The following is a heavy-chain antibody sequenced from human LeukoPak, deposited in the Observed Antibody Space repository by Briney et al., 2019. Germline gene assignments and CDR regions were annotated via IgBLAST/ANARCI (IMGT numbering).Heavy chain of an antibody. CDR3: ARGVVPAAIDYYYYYMDV. Sequence: ASVKVSCKASGYTFTSYDINWVRQATGQGFEWMGWMNPNSGNTGYAQKFQGRVTMTRNTSISTAYMELSSLRSEDTAVYYCARGVVPAAIDYYYYYMDVWGKGTTVTVSS. CDR2: MNPNSGNT. J-gene: IGHJ6*03. D-gene: IGHD2-2*01. CDR1: GYTFTSYD. V-gene: IGHV1-8*01.